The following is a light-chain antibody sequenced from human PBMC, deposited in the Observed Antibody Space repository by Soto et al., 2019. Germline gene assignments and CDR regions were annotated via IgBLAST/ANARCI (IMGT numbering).Light chain of an antibody. CDR2: AAS. J-gene: IGKJ5*01. V-gene: IGKV1D-16*01. Sequence: SSVSASVGDRGTLTCRASQGLSSYLAWYQQKPGKAPKLLIYAASNLQSGVPSRFSGSGSGTDFTLTISSLQPDDFATYYCQQYNSYITFGQGTRLEIK. CDR1: QGLSSY. CDR3: QQYNSYIT.